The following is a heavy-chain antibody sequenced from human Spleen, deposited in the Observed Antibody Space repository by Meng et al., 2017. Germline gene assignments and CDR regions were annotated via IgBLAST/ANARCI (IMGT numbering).Heavy chain of an antibody. CDR1: GYTFPDYW. CDR3: ARDGPYYDSSGYYYYYYGMDV. J-gene: IGHJ6*02. D-gene: IGHD3-22*01. CDR2: INPKSGDT. Sequence: ASVKVSCKASGYTFPDYWLHWVRRAPGQGLEWMGRINPKSGDTHYAQRFQGRVTMTGDTSISTAYMELSGLRSDDTAMYYCARDGPYYDSSGYYYYYYGMDVWGQGTTVTVSS. V-gene: IGHV1-2*06.